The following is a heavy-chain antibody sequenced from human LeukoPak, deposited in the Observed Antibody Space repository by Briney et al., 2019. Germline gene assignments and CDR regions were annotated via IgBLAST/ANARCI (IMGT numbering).Heavy chain of an antibody. J-gene: IGHJ6*03. CDR1: GYSISSGYY. D-gene: IGHD1-14*01. CDR2: IYHSGST. V-gene: IGHV4-38-2*02. CDR3: ARTSADNHYYMDV. Sequence: SETLSLTCTVSGYSISSGYYWGWIRQPPGKGLEWIGTIYHSGSTYYNPSLKSRVIISVDTSRNQFSLKLSSVTAADTAVYYCARTSADNHYYMDVWGKGTTVTVSS.